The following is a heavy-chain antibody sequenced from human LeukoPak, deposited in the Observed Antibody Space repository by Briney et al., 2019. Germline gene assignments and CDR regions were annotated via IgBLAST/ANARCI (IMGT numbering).Heavy chain of an antibody. V-gene: IGHV1-2*02. CDR3: ARGTVVVPAPYYGMDV. D-gene: IGHD2-2*01. J-gene: IGHJ6*02. CDR2: INPNSGGT. CDR1: GYTFTGYY. Sequence: ASVKVSCKASGYTFTGYYMHWVRQAPGQGLEWMGWINPNSGGTNYAQKFQGRVTMTRDTSISTAYMELSRLRSDDTAVYYCARGTVVVPAPYYGMDVWGQETTVTVSS.